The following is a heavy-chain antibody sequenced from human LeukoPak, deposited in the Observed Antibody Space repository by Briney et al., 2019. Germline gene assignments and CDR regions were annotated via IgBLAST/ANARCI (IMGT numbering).Heavy chain of an antibody. CDR2: IRYDGSNK. V-gene: IGHV3-30*02. D-gene: IGHD1-20*01. J-gene: IGHJ5*02. Sequence: PGGSLRLSCAASGFTFSSYGMHWVRQAPGKGLEWVAFIRYDGSNKYYADSVKGRFTISRDNSKNTLYQQMNIRTAEKTALYYCAKDRWAYNWNDVSGWFDPWGKGTLVTVSS. CDR1: GFTFSSYG. CDR3: AKDRWAYNWNDVSGWFDP.